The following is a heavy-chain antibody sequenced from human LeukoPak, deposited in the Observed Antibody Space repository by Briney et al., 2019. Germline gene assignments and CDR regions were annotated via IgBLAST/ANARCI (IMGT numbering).Heavy chain of an antibody. D-gene: IGHD2-15*01. V-gene: IGHV3-9*01. CDR1: GFTFDDYA. CDR3: AKDIGGGTPDAFDI. Sequence: GGSLRLSCAASGFTFDDYAMHWVRQAPGKGLEWVSGISWNSGSIGYADSVKGRFTISRDNAKNSLYLQMNSLRAEDTALYYCAKDIGGGTPDAFDIWGQGTMVTVSS. CDR2: ISWNSGSI. J-gene: IGHJ3*02.